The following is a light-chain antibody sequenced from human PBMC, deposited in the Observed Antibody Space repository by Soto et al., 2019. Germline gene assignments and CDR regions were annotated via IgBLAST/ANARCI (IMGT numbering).Light chain of an antibody. CDR1: QSVASN. V-gene: IGKV3-15*01. Sequence: EIVMTQSPASLSVSPGDGATISCRASQSVASNVAWYQQKPGQGPRLLIHGASTRAVGVPARFSGSGSGTDFTLTISSLQAEDFAVYYCQQYHNWTPQHTFGQGTKLQIK. J-gene: IGKJ2*01. CDR3: QQYHNWTPQHT. CDR2: GAS.